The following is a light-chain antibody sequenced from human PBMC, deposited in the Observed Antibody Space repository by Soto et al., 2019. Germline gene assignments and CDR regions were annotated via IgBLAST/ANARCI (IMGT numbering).Light chain of an antibody. CDR3: QPRNSYPRT. CDR1: QGINIF. Sequence: DIQLTQSPSFLSASVGDRVTITCRASQGINIFLAWFQQKPGKAPNLLISAASTLQSGVPSRFSGSGSETEFNLKVPSLQHEDSATYYCQPRNSYPRTFGQGTNVEIK. CDR2: AAS. J-gene: IGKJ2*01. V-gene: IGKV1-9*01.